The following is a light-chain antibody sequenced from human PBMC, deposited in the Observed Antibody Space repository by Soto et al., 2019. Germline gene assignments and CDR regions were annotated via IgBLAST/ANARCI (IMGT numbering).Light chain of an antibody. CDR2: DTS. J-gene: IGKJ4*01. CDR3: QQRCNWPPVT. CDR1: QSVSSN. V-gene: IGKV3-11*01. Sequence: EKALTQSPVTLSLSPGERATLSCRASQSVSSNLAWYQQKPGQAPRLLIYDTSDRATGIPARFSGSGSGTDFTLTISSLEPEDFAVYYCQQRCNWPPVTFGGGTKVEIK.